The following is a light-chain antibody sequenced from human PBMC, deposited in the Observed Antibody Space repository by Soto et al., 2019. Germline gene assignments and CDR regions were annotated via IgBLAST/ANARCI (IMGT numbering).Light chain of an antibody. V-gene: IGKV1-5*03. CDR3: QQYGSKTST. CDR2: KAS. J-gene: IGKJ4*02. CDR1: QSISSW. Sequence: DIRVNQTPAALSLSRHDRLTVTCRASQSISSWLAWYQQKAGKAPKLLIYKASALESGVPSRFSGSGSGTEFTLTISSLQPDDFAVYYCQQYGSKTSTFGRGTKVDI.